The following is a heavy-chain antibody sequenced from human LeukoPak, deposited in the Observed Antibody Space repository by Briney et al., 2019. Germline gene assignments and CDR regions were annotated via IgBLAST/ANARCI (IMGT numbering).Heavy chain of an antibody. J-gene: IGHJ4*02. Sequence: GGSLRLSCAASGFTFSSYGMHWVRQAPGKGLEWVAVISYDGSNKYYADSVKGRFTISRDNSKNTLYLQMNSVRAEDTAVYYCAKVHVDTATGDYWGQGTLVTVSS. CDR1: GFTFSSYG. CDR2: ISYDGSNK. D-gene: IGHD5-18*01. CDR3: AKVHVDTATGDY. V-gene: IGHV3-30*18.